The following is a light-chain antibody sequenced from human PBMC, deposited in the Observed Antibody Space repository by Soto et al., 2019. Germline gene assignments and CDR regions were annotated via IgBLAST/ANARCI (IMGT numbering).Light chain of an antibody. V-gene: IGKV3D-20*02. CDR2: GAS. Sequence: EIVLTQSPGTLSLSPGERATLSCRASQSVSNNYLAWYQQKPGQAPRLLIYGASNRATGIPDRFSGSGSGTDFTLTISSLEPEDFAVYYCQQGSDWPITFGPGTRLEIK. J-gene: IGKJ5*01. CDR3: QQGSDWPIT. CDR1: QSVSNNY.